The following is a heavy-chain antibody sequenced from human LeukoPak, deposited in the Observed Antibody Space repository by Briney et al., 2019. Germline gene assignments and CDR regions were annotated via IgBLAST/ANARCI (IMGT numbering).Heavy chain of an antibody. Sequence: GGSLRLSCAASGFTFSSYAMSWVRQAPGKGLEWVSAISGSGGSTYYADSVKGRFTISRDNSKNTLYLQMNSLRAEDTAVYYCAKDPRSGSYRGQNWFDPWGQGTLVTVSS. CDR2: ISGSGGST. CDR3: AKDPRSGSYRGQNWFDP. D-gene: IGHD3-10*01. J-gene: IGHJ5*02. CDR1: GFTFSSYA. V-gene: IGHV3-23*01.